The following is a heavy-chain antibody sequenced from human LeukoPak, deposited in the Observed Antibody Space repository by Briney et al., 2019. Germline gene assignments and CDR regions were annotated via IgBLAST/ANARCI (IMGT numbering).Heavy chain of an antibody. J-gene: IGHJ5*02. Sequence: GASVKVSFNASAYSFTCYYLDWVRQAPGQGLGLEGWIYLNSGGTNYAKKFQGRVTMTRDTSISTAYMELSRLRSDDTAVYYCARGYCSGGSCYARWFDPWGQGTLVTVSS. CDR3: ARGYCSGGSCYARWFDP. D-gene: IGHD2-15*01. CDR2: IYLNSGGT. V-gene: IGHV1-2*02. CDR1: AYSFTCYY.